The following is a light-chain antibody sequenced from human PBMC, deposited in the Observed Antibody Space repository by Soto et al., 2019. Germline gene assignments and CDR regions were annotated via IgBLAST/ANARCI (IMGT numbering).Light chain of an antibody. CDR3: QQYSSSPAT. J-gene: IGKJ1*01. CDR2: DTS. CDR1: QSVSSSY. V-gene: IGKV3-20*01. Sequence: EMVLTQSPGTLSLSPGERVTLSCRASQSVSSSYLAWYQQKPGQAPRLLIHDTSSRATGTPDRFSGSGSATDFTLTISRLEPEDFAVYYCQQYSSSPATFGQGTKVEIK.